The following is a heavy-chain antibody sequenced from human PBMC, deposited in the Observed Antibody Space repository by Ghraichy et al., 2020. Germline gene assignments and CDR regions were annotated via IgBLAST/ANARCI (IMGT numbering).Heavy chain of an antibody. CDR1: GGSVSSVSYS. V-gene: IGHV4-61*01. J-gene: IGHJ6*02. Sequence: SQTLSLTCAVSGGSVSSVSYSWIWIRQPPGKGLEWIGYVHYRGSTNYNPSLRSRLTVSVDTSKNQISLNLRFVTAADAAVYYCARATNPNFYSYYALDVWGQGTTVTVSS. CDR3: ARATNPNFYSYYALDV. D-gene: IGHD2-8*01. CDR2: VHYRGST.